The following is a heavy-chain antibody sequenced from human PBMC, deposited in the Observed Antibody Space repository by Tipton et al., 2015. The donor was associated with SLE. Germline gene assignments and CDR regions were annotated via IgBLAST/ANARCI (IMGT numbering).Heavy chain of an antibody. CDR2: ISGSGGST. D-gene: IGHD3-16*01. V-gene: IGHV3-23*01. Sequence: SLRLSCAASGFTFSSYAMTWVRQAPGKGLEWVSTISGSGGSTYYADSVKGRFTISRDNSKNTLYLQMNSLRAEDTAVYYCAKDRGEWGGYFQHWGQGTLVTVSS. CDR3: AKDRGEWGGYFQH. CDR1: GFTFSSYA. J-gene: IGHJ1*01.